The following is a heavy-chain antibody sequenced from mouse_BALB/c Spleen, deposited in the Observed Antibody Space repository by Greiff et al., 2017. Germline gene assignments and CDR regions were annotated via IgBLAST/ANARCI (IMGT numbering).Heavy chain of an antibody. V-gene: IGHV1-82*01. CDR3: AREYGNLWRVFDY. CDR1: GYAFSSSW. Sequence: QVQLKQSGPELVKPGASVKISCKASGYAFSSSWMNWVKQRPGQGLEWIGRIYPGDGDTNYNGKFKGKATLTADKSSSTAYMQLSSLTSVDSAVYFCAREYGNLWRVFDYWGQGTTLTVSS. CDR2: IYPGDGDT. D-gene: IGHD2-10*02. J-gene: IGHJ2*01.